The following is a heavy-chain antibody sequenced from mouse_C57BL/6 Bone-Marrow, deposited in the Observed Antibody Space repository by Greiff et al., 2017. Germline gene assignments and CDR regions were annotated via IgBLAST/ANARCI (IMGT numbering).Heavy chain of an antibody. J-gene: IGHJ3*01. V-gene: IGHV1-85*01. CDR3: ARSNDGYFSWFAY. Sequence: VMLVESGPELVKPGASVKLSCKASGYTFTSYDINWVKQRPGQGLEWIGWIYPRDGSTKYNEKFKGKATLTVDTSSSTAYMELHSLTSEDSAVYFCARSNDGYFSWFAYWGQGTLVTVSA. D-gene: IGHD2-3*01. CDR1: GYTFTSYD. CDR2: IYPRDGST.